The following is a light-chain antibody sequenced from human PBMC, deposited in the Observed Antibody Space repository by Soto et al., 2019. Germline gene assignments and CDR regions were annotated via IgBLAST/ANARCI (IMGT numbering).Light chain of an antibody. V-gene: IGKV1-5*03. CDR3: QKYKTYPWT. J-gene: IGKJ1*01. CDR2: KDS. CDR1: QSLTTW. Sequence: DIQMTQSTSTVSASVGDRVTITCRASQSLTTWLPWHQQKQGKAPKRLIYKDSGLESGVPSRFSASGSGTEFTLTISRLQADDFATYYCQKYKTYPWTFGPGTKVDIK.